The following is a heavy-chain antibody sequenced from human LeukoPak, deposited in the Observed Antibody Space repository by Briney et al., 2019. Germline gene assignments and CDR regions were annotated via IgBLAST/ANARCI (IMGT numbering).Heavy chain of an antibody. J-gene: IGHJ6*02. CDR3: ARDGRIAVAGFYYYYGMDV. D-gene: IGHD6-19*01. CDR2: IYYGGST. V-gene: IGHV4-59*01. Sequence: SETLSLTCPVSGGSISTYYWSWIRQPPGKGLEWIGYIYYGGSTNYNPSLKSRVTISVDTSKNQFSLKLSSVTAADTAMYYCARDGRIAVAGFYYYYGMDVWGQGTTVTVSS. CDR1: GGSISTYY.